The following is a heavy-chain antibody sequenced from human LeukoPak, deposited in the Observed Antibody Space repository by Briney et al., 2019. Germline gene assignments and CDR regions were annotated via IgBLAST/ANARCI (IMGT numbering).Heavy chain of an antibody. Sequence: ASVKVSCKASGYTFTSYAMYWVRQAPGQGLEWMGWINTNTGNPTYAQGFTGRFVFSLDTSVSTAYLQISSLKAEDTAVYYCARDVFSEYCSGGSCYSSDYWGQGTLVTVSS. CDR1: GYTFTSYA. V-gene: IGHV7-4-1*02. J-gene: IGHJ4*02. CDR2: INTNTGNP. D-gene: IGHD2-15*01. CDR3: ARDVFSEYCSGGSCYSSDY.